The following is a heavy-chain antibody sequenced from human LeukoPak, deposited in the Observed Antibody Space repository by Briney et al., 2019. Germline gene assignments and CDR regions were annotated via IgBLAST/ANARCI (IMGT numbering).Heavy chain of an antibody. Sequence: GRSLRLSCVTSGFTFSTYAMHWVRQAPGKGLEWVALISYDGNNKKYADSVKGRFTISRDNSKNTLYLQMNSLRPEDTAVYYCARDHGDIGWLFFDYWGQGTLVTVSS. V-gene: IGHV3-30*04. CDR1: GFTFSTYA. CDR3: ARDHGDIGWLFFDY. J-gene: IGHJ4*02. D-gene: IGHD3-9*01. CDR2: ISYDGNNK.